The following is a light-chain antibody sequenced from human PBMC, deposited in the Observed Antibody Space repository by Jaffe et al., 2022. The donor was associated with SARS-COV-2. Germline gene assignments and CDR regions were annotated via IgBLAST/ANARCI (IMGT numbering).Light chain of an antibody. CDR1: QFINNNY. V-gene: IGKV3-20*01. Sequence: EIVLTQSPGTLSLSPGETATLSCRASQFINNNYFAWYQQRPGQAPKVLIFAASSRASGVPDRFSGSGSGTDFTLTISRLEPEDFAVYYCQQYSDSPITFGQGTRLDIK. J-gene: IGKJ5*01. CDR2: AAS. CDR3: QQYSDSPIT.